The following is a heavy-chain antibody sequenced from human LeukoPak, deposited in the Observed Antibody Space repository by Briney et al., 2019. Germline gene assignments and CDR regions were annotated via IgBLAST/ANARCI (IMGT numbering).Heavy chain of an antibody. J-gene: IGHJ5*02. Sequence: GSLMLSCSTSGFTFGSSPMHWVRQAPGKGLEYVSAISSDGATTYYTDSLKDRFTISRDNSKSTLFLQMRYLRLEDTAVYYCVKEKTYYDHWGQGTLVTVSS. V-gene: IGHV3-64D*06. D-gene: IGHD2-8*01. CDR1: GFTFGSSP. CDR3: VKEKTYYDH. CDR2: ISSDGATT.